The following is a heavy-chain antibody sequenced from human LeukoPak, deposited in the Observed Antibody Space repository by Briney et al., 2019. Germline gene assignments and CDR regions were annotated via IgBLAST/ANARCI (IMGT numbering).Heavy chain of an antibody. V-gene: IGHV3-23*01. CDR1: GFTFSSSA. Sequence: PGGSLRLSCAASGFTFSSSAMNWVRQAPGKGLEWVSAISISGDDTYYAESVKGRFTISRDNSKNTLYLRMNSLRAEDTAVYFCANPEWGTYLAGIDYWGQGTLVTVSS. CDR3: ANPEWGTYLAGIDY. D-gene: IGHD1-26*01. J-gene: IGHJ4*02. CDR2: ISISGDDT.